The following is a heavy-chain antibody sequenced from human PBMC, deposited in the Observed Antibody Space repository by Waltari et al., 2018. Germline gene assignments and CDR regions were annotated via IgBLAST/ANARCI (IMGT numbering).Heavy chain of an antibody. CDR3: ARGGGNSSFDY. CDR1: GGSFSGYS. CDR2: INHSGST. Sequence: QVQLQQWGAGLLKPSETLSLTCAVHGGSFSGYSWSWIRQPPGKGLEWIGEINHSGSTNYNPSLKSRVTISVDTSKNQFSLKLSSVTAADTAVYYCARGGGNSSFDYWGQGTLVTVSS. J-gene: IGHJ4*02. V-gene: IGHV4-34*01. D-gene: IGHD2-21*02.